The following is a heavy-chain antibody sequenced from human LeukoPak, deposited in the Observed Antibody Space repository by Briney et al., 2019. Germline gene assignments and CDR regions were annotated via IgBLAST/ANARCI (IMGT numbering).Heavy chain of an antibody. Sequence: SETLSLTCSVSGTSISSSGYFWGWIRQPPGKGLQWIGSIHYGGSTFYNPSLKSRVTISQDTSKDQFSLKLTSVTAADTAVHYCAALDSSSGWFDPWGRGILVTVSS. J-gene: IGHJ5*02. CDR1: GTSISSSGYF. D-gene: IGHD6-6*01. CDR2: IHYGGST. V-gene: IGHV4-39*01. CDR3: AALDSSSGWFDP.